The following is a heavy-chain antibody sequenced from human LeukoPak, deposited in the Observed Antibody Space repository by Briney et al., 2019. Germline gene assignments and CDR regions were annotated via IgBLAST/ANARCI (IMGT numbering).Heavy chain of an antibody. D-gene: IGHD6-13*01. V-gene: IGHV3-48*03. Sequence: GGSLRLSCAASGFTFSSYEMNWVRQAPGKGLEWVSYISSSGSTIYYADSVKGRFTISRDNAKNSLYLQMNSLRAEDTAVYYCASPYSSPHFGAFDIWGQGTMVTVSS. CDR2: ISSSGSTI. CDR1: GFTFSSYE. CDR3: ASPYSSPHFGAFDI. J-gene: IGHJ3*02.